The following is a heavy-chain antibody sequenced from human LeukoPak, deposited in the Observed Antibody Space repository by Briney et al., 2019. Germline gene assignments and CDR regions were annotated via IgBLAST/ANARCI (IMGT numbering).Heavy chain of an antibody. CDR3: ARGGLGSAFDN. J-gene: IGHJ4*02. D-gene: IGHD6-19*01. CDR1: GFTVSSYS. Sequence: GGSLRLSCAASGFTVSSYSMNWVRQAPGKGLEWVSYISSSSSTIYYADSVKGRFTISRDNAKNSLYLQMNSLRGEDTAVYYCARGGLGSAFDNWGQGTLVTVSS. V-gene: IGHV3-48*01. CDR2: ISSSSSTI.